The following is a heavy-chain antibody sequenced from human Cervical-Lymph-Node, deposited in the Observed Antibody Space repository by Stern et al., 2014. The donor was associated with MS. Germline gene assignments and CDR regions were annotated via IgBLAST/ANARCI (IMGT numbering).Heavy chain of an antibody. Sequence: VHLVESGGGLVQPGRSLRLSCAASGFIFSTYAMTWVRQAPGKGVEWVESIPSEGRNDDYADSVKGRFTISRDNAKNTLYLQMTSVRAEDTAVYYCAKDLGVTTFNYYYGLDVWGQGTTVTVSS. V-gene: IGHV3-30*18. D-gene: IGHD3-3*01. CDR3: AKDLGVTTFNYYYGLDV. J-gene: IGHJ6*02. CDR1: GFIFSTYA. CDR2: IPSEGRND.